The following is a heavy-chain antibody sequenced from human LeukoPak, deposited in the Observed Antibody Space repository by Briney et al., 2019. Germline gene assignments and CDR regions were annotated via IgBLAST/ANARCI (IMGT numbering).Heavy chain of an antibody. CDR3: ARDRYYYDSSGNPPGY. V-gene: IGHV3-9*01. Sequence: GGSLRLSCAASGFTFDDYAMHWVRQAPGKGLEWVSGISWNSGSIGYADSVKGRFTISRDNAKISLYLQMNSLRAEDTAVYYCARDRYYYDSSGNPPGYWGQGTLVTVSS. D-gene: IGHD3-22*01. CDR2: ISWNSGSI. CDR1: GFTFDDYA. J-gene: IGHJ4*02.